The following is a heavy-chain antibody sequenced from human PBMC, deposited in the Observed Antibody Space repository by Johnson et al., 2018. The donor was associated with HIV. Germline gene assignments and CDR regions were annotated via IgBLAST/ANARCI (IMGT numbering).Heavy chain of an antibody. J-gene: IGHJ3*02. CDR3: ARGRGITIVGEPPNEAFDI. CDR2: VSSNGGST. V-gene: IGHV3-64*01. Sequence: EQLVVSGGGLVQPGGSLRLSCAASGFIFSSYDMHWVRQATGKGLEYVSAVSSNGGSTYYANSVRGRFIISRDNSKNTLYLQMGSLRAEDMAVDYCARGRGITIVGEPPNEAFDIWGQGTMVTVFS. CDR1: GFIFSSYD. D-gene: IGHD3-3*01.